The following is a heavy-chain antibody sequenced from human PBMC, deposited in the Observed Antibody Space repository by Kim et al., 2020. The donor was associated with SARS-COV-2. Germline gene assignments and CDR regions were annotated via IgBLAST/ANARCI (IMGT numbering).Heavy chain of an antibody. CDR2: ISGSGGST. J-gene: IGHJ6*02. CDR3: AKGLSDKAAIRANYYYYYGMDV. Sequence: GGSLRLSCAASGFTFSSYAMSWVRQAPGKGLEWVSAISGSGGSTYYADSVKGRFTISRDNSKNTLYLQMNSLRAEDTAVYYCAKGLSDKAAIRANYYYYYGMDVWGQGTTVTVSS. CDR1: GFTFSSYA. V-gene: IGHV3-23*01. D-gene: IGHD2-2*02.